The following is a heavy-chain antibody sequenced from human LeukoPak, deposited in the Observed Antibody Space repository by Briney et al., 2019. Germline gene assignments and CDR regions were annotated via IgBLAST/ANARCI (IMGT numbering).Heavy chain of an antibody. CDR2: IRYDGSNK. Sequence: GGSLRLSCAASGFTFSSYGMHWVRQAPGKGLEWVAFIRYDGSNKYYADSVKSRFTISRDNSKNTLYLQMNSLRAEDTAVYYCAKQWLTPFDYWGQGTLVTVSS. D-gene: IGHD6-19*01. J-gene: IGHJ4*02. CDR3: AKQWLTPFDY. CDR1: GFTFSSYG. V-gene: IGHV3-30*02.